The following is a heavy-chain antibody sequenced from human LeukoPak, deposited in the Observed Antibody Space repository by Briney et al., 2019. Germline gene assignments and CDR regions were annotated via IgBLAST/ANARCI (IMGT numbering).Heavy chain of an antibody. CDR1: GGSISTYY. J-gene: IGHJ4*02. CDR2: IYYSGST. CDR3: AASYYYYSSGPRPYYFDF. V-gene: IGHV4-59*08. Sequence: SETLSLTCTVSGGSISTYYWSWIRQPPGKGLEWIGYIYYSGSTNYNPSLKSRVTISVDTSKNQFSLKLSPVTAADTAVYYCAASYYYYSSGPRPYYFDFWGQGTLVTVSS. D-gene: IGHD3-22*01.